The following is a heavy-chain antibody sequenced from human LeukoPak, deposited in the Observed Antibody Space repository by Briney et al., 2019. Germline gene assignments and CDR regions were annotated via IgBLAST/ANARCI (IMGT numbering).Heavy chain of an antibody. CDR1: GGSINNYY. J-gene: IGHJ4*02. D-gene: IGHD3-22*01. V-gene: IGHV4-59*08. CDR3: ARPAYYYDSSGHLFDY. Sequence: SETLSLTCTVSGGSINNYYWSWIRQPPGKGLEWIGYIIYSGSTNYNPSLKSRVTISVDTSKNQFSLKLSSVTAADTAVYYCARPAYYYDSSGHLFDYWGQGTLVTVSS. CDR2: IIYSGST.